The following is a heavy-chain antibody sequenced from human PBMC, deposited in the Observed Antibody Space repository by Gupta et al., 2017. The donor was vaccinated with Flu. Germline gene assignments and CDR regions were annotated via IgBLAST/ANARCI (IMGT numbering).Heavy chain of an antibody. CDR2: IFTGGST. CDR3: AKDDGEY. V-gene: IGHV3-53*01. Sequence: EVHLVESGGGLIQPGGSLRLSCAASGLTVSSTYMSWVRQAPGKGLEWVSVIFTGGSTYYADSVKGRFTISRDNSRNTLYLQMNSLKAEDTAVYYCAKDDGEYWGQGTLVTVSS. CDR1: GLTVSSTY. D-gene: IGHD3-3*01. J-gene: IGHJ4*02.